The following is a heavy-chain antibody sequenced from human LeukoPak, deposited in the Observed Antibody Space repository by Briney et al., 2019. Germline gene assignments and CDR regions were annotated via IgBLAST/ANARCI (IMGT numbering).Heavy chain of an antibody. V-gene: IGHV4-59*08. D-gene: IGHD7-27*01. CDR3: ARRSPGERAFDI. J-gene: IGHJ3*02. CDR2: IYYSGST. CDR1: GGSISSYY. Sequence: PSETLSLTCTVSGGSISSYYWGWIRQPPGKGLEWIGYIYYSGSTNYNPSLKSRVTISVDTSKNQFSLKLSSVTAADTAVYYCARRSPGERAFDIWGQGTMVTVSS.